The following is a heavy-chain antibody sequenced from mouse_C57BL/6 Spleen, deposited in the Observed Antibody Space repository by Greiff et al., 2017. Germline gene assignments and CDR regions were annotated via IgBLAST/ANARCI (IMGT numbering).Heavy chain of an antibody. Sequence: QVQLQQSGAELARPGASVKLSCKASGYTFTSYGISWVKQRTGQGLEWIGEIYPSSGNTNYNEKFKGKDTLSADKSSSTAYMQLRSLTSEDSAVFYCARTGDSWIDYWGQGTTLTVSS. V-gene: IGHV1-81*01. CDR1: GYTFTSYG. D-gene: IGHD2-13*01. CDR3: ARTGDSWIDY. CDR2: IYPSSGNT. J-gene: IGHJ2*01.